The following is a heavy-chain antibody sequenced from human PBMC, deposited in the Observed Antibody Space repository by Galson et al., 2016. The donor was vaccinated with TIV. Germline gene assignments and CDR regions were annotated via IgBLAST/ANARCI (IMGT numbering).Heavy chain of an antibody. CDR2: INPNSGGT. D-gene: IGHD3-22*01. Sequence: SVKVSCKASGYTFTDYYIHWVRQAPGQGLEWMRWINPNSGGTIYAQKFQGRVTMTRDTSITTAYLDLSRLRSADTAVYYCARDDGSTSGSDCWGQGSLVTVSS. V-gene: IGHV1-2*02. J-gene: IGHJ4*02. CDR3: ARDDGSTSGSDC. CDR1: GYTFTDYY.